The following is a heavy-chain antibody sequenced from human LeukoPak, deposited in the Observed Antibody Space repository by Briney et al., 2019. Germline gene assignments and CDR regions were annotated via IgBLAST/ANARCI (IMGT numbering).Heavy chain of an antibody. J-gene: IGHJ6*03. CDR3: AREGGSAYYYYYYYMDV. V-gene: IGHV3-21*01. CDR2: ISSSSSYI. D-gene: IGHD1-26*01. CDR1: GFTFSSYS. Sequence: GGSLRLSCAASGFTFSSYSMNWVRQAPGKGLEWVSSISSSSSYIYYADSVKGRFTISRDNAKNSLYLQMNSLRAEDTAVYYCAREGGSAYYYYYYYMDVWGKGTTVTVSS.